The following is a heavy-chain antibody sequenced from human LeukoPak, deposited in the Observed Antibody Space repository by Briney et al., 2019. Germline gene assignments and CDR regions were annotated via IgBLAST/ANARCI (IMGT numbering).Heavy chain of an antibody. V-gene: IGHV3-7*04. Sequence: GGALRLSCAASGFTLSSYWGSWVRQGPGEGLEWVANIKQDGSEKYYVDSVRGRFTISRDNAKNSLYLQMNSLRAEDTAVYYCARGAYAWGQGTLVTVSS. D-gene: IGHD4-17*01. J-gene: IGHJ4*02. CDR2: IKQDGSEK. CDR3: ARGAYA. CDR1: GFTLSSYW.